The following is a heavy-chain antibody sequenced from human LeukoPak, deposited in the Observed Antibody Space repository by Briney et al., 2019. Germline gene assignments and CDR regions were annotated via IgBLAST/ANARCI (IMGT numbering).Heavy chain of an antibody. Sequence: TGGSLRLSCAASGFTFSTYAMSWVRQAPGKGLEWVSAISGSGSGTYYADSVKGRFTISRDNSKNTLYLQMNSLTAEDTAVYYCAKGLVGSYYSYDYWGQGTLVTVSS. V-gene: IGHV3-23*01. D-gene: IGHD1-26*01. CDR3: AKGLVGSYYSYDY. J-gene: IGHJ4*02. CDR1: GFTFSTYA. CDR2: ISGSGSGT.